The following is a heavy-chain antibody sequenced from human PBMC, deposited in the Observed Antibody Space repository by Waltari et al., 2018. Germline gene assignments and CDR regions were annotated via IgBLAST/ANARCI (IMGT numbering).Heavy chain of an antibody. CDR3: ARDYYYSIDY. D-gene: IGHD3-10*01. V-gene: IGHV3-74*01. CDR2: IVRDGSIT. Sequence: EVQLVESGGGLVQPGGSRRLPCPASGVSFGSYWMNWVRQAPGKGLVWVSRIVRDGSITSYADSVKGRFTISRDNAKNTLYLQMNSLRDEDTAVYNCARDYYYSIDYWGQGTVVTVSS. J-gene: IGHJ4*02. CDR1: GVSFGSYW.